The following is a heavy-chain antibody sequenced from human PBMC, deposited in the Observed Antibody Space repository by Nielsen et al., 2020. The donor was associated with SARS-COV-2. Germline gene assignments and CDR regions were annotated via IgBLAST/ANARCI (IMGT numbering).Heavy chain of an antibody. Sequence: GGSLRLSCAASGFTFSNYAMHWVRQAPGKGLDWVTFISYDGSVKYYANSVKGRFTISTDTSKNTLYLQMNSLRAEDTAVYYCARDGDFWSGYYLDYWGQGTLVTVSS. D-gene: IGHD3-3*01. J-gene: IGHJ4*02. CDR3: ARDGDFWSGYYLDY. V-gene: IGHV3-30*04. CDR1: GFTFSNYA. CDR2: ISYDGSVK.